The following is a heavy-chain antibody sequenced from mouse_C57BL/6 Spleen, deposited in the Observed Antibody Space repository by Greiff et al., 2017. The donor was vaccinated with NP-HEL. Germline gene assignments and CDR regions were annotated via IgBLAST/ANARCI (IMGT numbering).Heavy chain of an antibody. CDR3: ARIYGKYYAMDY. CDR2: ISPYNGVS. J-gene: IGHJ4*01. CDR1: GYSFTGYY. V-gene: IGHV1-31*01. Sequence: VHVKQSGPELVKPGASVKISCKASGYSFTGYYMHWVKQSHGNILDWIGYISPYNGVSSYNQKFKGKATLPVDTSSSTAYMELRRLRSEDSAVDYCARIYGKYYAMDYWGQGTSVT. D-gene: IGHD2-1*01.